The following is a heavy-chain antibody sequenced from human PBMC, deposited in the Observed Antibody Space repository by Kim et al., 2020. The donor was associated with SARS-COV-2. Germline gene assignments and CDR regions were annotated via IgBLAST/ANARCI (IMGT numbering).Heavy chain of an antibody. CDR3: ARDPLFDYGGNPYYFDY. Sequence: VKGRFTISRDNSKNTLYLQMNSLRADDTAVYYCARDPLFDYGGNPYYFDYWGQGTLVTVSS. V-gene: IGHV3-30*07. J-gene: IGHJ4*02. D-gene: IGHD4-17*01.